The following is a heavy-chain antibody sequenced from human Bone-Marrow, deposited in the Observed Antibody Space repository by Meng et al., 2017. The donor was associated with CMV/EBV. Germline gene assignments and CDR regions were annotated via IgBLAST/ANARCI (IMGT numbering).Heavy chain of an antibody. CDR2: IYHSGST. D-gene: IGHD6-19*01. J-gene: IGHJ4*02. CDR1: GYSISSGYY. CDR3: ARGGAVAGREAD. Sequence: SETLSLTCTVSGYSISSGYYWGWIRQPPGKGLEWIGSIYHSGSTYYNPSLKSRVTISVDTSKNQFSLKLSSVTAADTAVYYCARGGAVAGREADWGQGTLVT. V-gene: IGHV4-38-2*02.